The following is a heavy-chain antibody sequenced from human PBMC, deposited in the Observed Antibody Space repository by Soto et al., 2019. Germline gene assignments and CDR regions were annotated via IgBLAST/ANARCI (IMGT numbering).Heavy chain of an antibody. CDR3: VRTARQGAVAPHWFDR. V-gene: IGHV4-30-4*01. D-gene: IGHD2-21*02. CDR2: VYYTVRT. Sequence: SETLSLTCTVSGASIRSNDYYWRWIRQAPGKGLEWSGYVYYTVRTYYNPSLMSRLTISVDTSKNQFSLKLTSVTAAETAVYYCVRTARQGAVAPHWFDRWGQGTQVTVSS. J-gene: IGHJ5*02. CDR1: GASIRSNDYY.